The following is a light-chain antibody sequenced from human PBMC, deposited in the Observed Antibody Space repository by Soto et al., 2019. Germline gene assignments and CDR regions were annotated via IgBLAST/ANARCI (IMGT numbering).Light chain of an antibody. CDR2: RAS. CDR3: QYYGGIPLT. V-gene: IGKV3-20*01. J-gene: IGKJ4*01. CDR1: QSVNGNY. Sequence: EIVLTQSTGTLSLSPGERATLSCRASQSVNGNYLAWYQQIPGQAPRLLIYRASSRATGIPDRFSGSGSGTDFTLTISRLEPEDFAVYYCQYYGGIPLTFGGGTKVEIK.